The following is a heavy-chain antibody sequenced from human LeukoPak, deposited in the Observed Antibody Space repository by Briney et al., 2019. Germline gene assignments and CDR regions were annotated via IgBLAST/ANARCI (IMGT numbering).Heavy chain of an antibody. Sequence: PGGSLRLSCAASGFTFSSYSMNWVRQAPGKGLEWVANIKQDGSEKYYVDSVKGRFTISRDNAKNSLYLQMNSLRAEDTAVYYCARDYDFWSGYPMTSGWYFDLWGRGTLVTVSS. CDR3: ARDYDFWSGYPMTSGWYFDL. D-gene: IGHD3-3*01. CDR2: IKQDGSEK. J-gene: IGHJ2*01. CDR1: GFTFSSYS. V-gene: IGHV3-7*01.